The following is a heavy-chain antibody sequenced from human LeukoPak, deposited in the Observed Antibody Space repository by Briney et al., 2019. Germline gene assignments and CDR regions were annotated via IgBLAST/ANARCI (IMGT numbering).Heavy chain of an antibody. J-gene: IGHJ6*03. Sequence: GGTLRLFCVASRFSFSSYGMTWVRQAPGKGLEGVSTIRDNGSKIFYAGSVKGRFTISRDNSKSTVYLQMNGLRAEDTAIYYCAKNEGSGLVYYYMDVWGKGTTVTISS. CDR1: RFSFSSYG. D-gene: IGHD3-10*01. CDR3: AKNEGSGLVYYYMDV. CDR2: IRDNGSKI. V-gene: IGHV3-23*01.